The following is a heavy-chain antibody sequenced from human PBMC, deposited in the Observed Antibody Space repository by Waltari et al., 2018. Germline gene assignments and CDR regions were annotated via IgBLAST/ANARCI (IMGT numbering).Heavy chain of an antibody. Sequence: QVQLQESGPGLVKPSQTLSLTCTFSGGSINRGVYYWSWIRQHPGKGLEWIGYIYHSGSTYYSPSLKSRVTMSVDRSKNQFSLKLSSVTAADTAVYYCARGALEWTYYYGMDVWGQGTTVTVSS. J-gene: IGHJ6*02. V-gene: IGHV4-30-4*08. D-gene: IGHD3-3*01. CDR2: IYHSGST. CDR3: ARGALEWTYYYGMDV. CDR1: GGSINRGVYY.